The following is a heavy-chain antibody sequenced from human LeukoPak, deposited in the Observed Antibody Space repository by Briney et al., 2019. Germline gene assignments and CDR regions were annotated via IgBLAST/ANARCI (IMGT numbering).Heavy chain of an antibody. CDR1: GFTFSSYA. V-gene: IGHV3-30*04. Sequence: GGSLRLSCAASGFTFSSYAMHWVRQAPGKGLEWVAVISYDGSNKYYADSVKGRFTISRDNSKNTLYLQMNSLRAEDTAVYYCARGLQDLDYWGQGTLVTVSS. CDR3: ARGLQDLDY. D-gene: IGHD4-11*01. J-gene: IGHJ4*02. CDR2: ISYDGSNK.